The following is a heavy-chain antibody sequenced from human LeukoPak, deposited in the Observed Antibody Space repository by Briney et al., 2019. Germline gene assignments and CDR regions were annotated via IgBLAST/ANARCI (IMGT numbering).Heavy chain of an antibody. V-gene: IGHV3-7*01. CDR1: GFTFSSYW. J-gene: IGHJ4*02. D-gene: IGHD3-10*01. CDR2: IKQDGSEK. Sequence: PGGSLRLSCAASGFTFSSYWMSWVRQAPGKGLEWVANIKQDGSEKYYVDSVKGRFTISRDNAKNSLYLQMNSLRAEDTAVYYCARVDRFGELTHYFDDWGQGTLVTVSS. CDR3: ARVDRFGELTHYFDD.